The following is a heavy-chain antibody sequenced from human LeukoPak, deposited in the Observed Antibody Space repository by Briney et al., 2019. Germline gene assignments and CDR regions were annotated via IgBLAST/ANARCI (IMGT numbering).Heavy chain of an antibody. D-gene: IGHD3-22*01. J-gene: IGHJ3*02. Sequence: PPETLSLTCTVSGDSITSYYWSWIRQPAGKTLEWVGRVHSSGDTDYNPSLRSRVIMSIDTSKNKFSLNLKSVTAADTAVYYCARSSRESSGYYYRWNVFHIWGQGTKVIVSS. V-gene: IGHV4-4*07. CDR2: VHSSGDT. CDR3: ARSSRESSGYYYRWNVFHI. CDR1: GDSITSYY.